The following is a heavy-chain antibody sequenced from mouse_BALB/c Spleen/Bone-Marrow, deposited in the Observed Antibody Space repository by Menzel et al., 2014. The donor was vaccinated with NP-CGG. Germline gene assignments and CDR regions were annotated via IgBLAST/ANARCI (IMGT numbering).Heavy chain of an antibody. V-gene: IGHV4-1*02. CDR1: GFDFSRYW. CDR2: INPDSSTI. D-gene: IGHD1-1*01. CDR3: ARLSYYGNLFV. Sequence: EVHLVESGGGLVQPGGSLKLSCAASGFDFSRYWMSWVRQVPGKGLEWIGEINPDSSTINYTPSLKDKFIISRDSARNTLYLQMSRVRSEDSALYYCARLSYYGNLFVWGAGTTVTVSS. J-gene: IGHJ1*01.